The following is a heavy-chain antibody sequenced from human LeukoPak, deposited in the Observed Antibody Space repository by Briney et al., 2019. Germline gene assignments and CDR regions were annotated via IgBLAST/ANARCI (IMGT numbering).Heavy chain of an antibody. CDR2: IYYSGST. CDR3: ARRRGYCSSTSCYYWFDP. V-gene: IGHV4-59*01. CDR1: GGSISSYY. J-gene: IGHJ5*02. Sequence: PSETLSLTCTVSGGSISSYYWSWIRQPPGKGLGWIGYIYYSGSTNYNPSLKSRVTISVDTSKNQFSLKLSSVTAADTAVYYCARRRGYCSSTSCYYWFDPWGQGTLVTVSS. D-gene: IGHD2-2*01.